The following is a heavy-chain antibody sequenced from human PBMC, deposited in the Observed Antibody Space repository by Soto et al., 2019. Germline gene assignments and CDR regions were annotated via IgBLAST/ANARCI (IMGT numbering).Heavy chain of an antibody. CDR1: GGSISSGGYY. CDR2: IYYSGST. J-gene: IGHJ5*02. V-gene: IGHV4-31*03. CDR3: AREVVPEPGWFDP. Sequence: SETLSLTCTVSGGSISSGGYYWSWIRQHPGKGLEWIGYIYYSGSTYYNPSLKSRVTISVDTSKNQFSLKLSSVTAADTAVYYCAREVVPEPGWFDPWGQGTLVTVSS. D-gene: IGHD2-2*01.